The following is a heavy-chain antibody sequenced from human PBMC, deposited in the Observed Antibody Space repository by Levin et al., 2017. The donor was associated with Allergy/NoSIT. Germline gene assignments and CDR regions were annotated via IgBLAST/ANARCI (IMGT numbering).Heavy chain of an antibody. CDR3: ARETVLLWFGELPDYYYYYMDV. D-gene: IGHD3-10*01. V-gene: IGHV4-31*03. Sequence: SETLSLTCTVSGGSISSGGYYWSWIRQHPGKGLEWIGYIYYSGSTYYNPSLKSRVTISVDTSKNQFSLKLSSVTAADTAVYYCARETVLLWFGELPDYYYYYMDVWGKGTTVTVSS. CDR2: IYYSGST. CDR1: GGSISSGGYY. J-gene: IGHJ6*03.